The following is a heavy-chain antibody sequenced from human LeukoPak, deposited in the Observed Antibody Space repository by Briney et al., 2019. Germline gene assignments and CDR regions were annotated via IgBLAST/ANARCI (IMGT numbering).Heavy chain of an antibody. CDR1: GFTFSSYG. Sequence: GGSLRLSCAASGFTFSSYGMSWVRQAPGKGLEWVSRIITSSDRTYYAGSVKGRFTISRDNSKSTLYLQMNSLRAEDTAIYYCAKGQRYNWDDDAVDMWGQGTMVIVSS. CDR2: IITSSDRT. CDR3: AKGQRYNWDDDAVDM. D-gene: IGHD1-20*01. J-gene: IGHJ3*02. V-gene: IGHV3-23*01.